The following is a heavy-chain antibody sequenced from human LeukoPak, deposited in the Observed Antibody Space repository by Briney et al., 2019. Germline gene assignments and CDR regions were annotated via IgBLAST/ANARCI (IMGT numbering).Heavy chain of an antibody. D-gene: IGHD3-9*01. Sequence: SETLSLTCAVYGGSFSGYSWSWIRQSPGKGLEWIGEINHNGGTNYNPSLKSRVTISVDASNNRFSLSLKSVTAADTATYYCASEQAYDHLPGHYKTEYFLQWGQGSLVTVSS. CDR2: INHNGGT. V-gene: IGHV4-34*01. CDR3: ASEQAYDHLPGHYKTEYFLQ. J-gene: IGHJ1*01. CDR1: GGSFSGYS.